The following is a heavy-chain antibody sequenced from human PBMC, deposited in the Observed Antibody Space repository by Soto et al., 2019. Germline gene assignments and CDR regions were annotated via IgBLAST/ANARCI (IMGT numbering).Heavy chain of an antibody. J-gene: IGHJ4*02. CDR2: ISGSGGST. D-gene: IGHD1-1*01. Sequence: LSLTCAASGFTFSSYAMSWVRQAPGKGLAWVSAISGSGGSTYYADSVKGRFTISRDNSKNTLYLQMNSLRAEDTAVYYCAKDNDRSPAPPRGYWGQGTLVTVSS. CDR3: AKDNDRSPAPPRGY. V-gene: IGHV3-23*01. CDR1: GFTFSSYA.